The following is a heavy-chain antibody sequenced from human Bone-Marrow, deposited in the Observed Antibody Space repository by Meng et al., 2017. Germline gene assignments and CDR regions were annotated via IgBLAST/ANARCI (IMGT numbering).Heavy chain of an antibody. J-gene: IGHJ5*02. CDR2: INPNSGGT. CDR1: GYTFTGYY. CDR3: ARLRLGSGSYYNDWFDP. Sequence: QVQLVQSGAEVKKPGASVEVSCKASGYTFTGYYMHWVRQAPGQGLEWMGRINPNSGGTNYAQKFQGRVTMTRDTSISTAYMELSRLRSDDTAVYYCARLRLGSGSYYNDWFDPWGQGTLVTVSS. V-gene: IGHV1-2*06. D-gene: IGHD3-10*01.